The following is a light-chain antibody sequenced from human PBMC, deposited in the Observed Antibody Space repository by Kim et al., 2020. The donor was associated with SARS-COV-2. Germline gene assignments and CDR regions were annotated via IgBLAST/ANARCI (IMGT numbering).Light chain of an antibody. V-gene: IGLV3-19*01. CDR2: GKN. J-gene: IGLJ2*01. Sequence: SSELTQDPAVSVALGQTVRITCQGDSLRSYYATWYQQKPRQAPILVVYGKNNRPSGIPDRFSGSSSGNTASLTITGAQADDEADYYCNSRDSNDNVVFGG. CDR3: NSRDSNDNVV. CDR1: SLRSYY.